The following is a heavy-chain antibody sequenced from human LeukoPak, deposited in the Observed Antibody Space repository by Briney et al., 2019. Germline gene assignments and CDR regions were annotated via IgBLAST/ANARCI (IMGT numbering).Heavy chain of an antibody. Sequence: GESLKISCKGSGYSFTNYWIGWVRQMPGKGLECMGLIYPGDSDTRYSPSFQGQVSISADKSISTAYLQWSSLKASDTAMYYCARHGSDMGYSSRWYLDYRRQGTLVTVSS. CDR3: ARHGSDMGYSSRWYLDY. J-gene: IGHJ4*02. V-gene: IGHV5-51*01. CDR1: GYSFTNYW. D-gene: IGHD6-13*01. CDR2: IYPGDSDT.